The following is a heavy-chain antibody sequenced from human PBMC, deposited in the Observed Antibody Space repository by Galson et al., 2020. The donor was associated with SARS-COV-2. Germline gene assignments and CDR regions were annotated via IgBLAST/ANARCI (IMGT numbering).Heavy chain of an antibody. CDR1: EFTFSSYT. V-gene: IGHV3-30*04. Sequence: GGSLRLSCAASEFTFSSYTMHWVRQAPGKGLEWVTVISFDGKNEYYADSVKGRFTISRDNHKDTLYLQMNSLRVEDTALYYCARDMLGEKLEPDYWGRGTQVTVSS. CDR3: ARDMLGEKLEPDY. D-gene: IGHD3-10*02. J-gene: IGHJ4*02. CDR2: ISFDGKNE.